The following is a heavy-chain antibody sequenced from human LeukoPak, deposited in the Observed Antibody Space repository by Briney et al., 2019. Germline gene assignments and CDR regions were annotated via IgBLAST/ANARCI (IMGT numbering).Heavy chain of an antibody. J-gene: IGHJ4*02. V-gene: IGHV1-69*04. CDR1: GGTFSSYT. Sequence: GASVKVSCKASGGTFSSYTISWVRQAPGQGLGWMGRIIPILGIANYDQKFQGRVTITADKSTSTAYMELSSLRSEDTAVYYCARDPPSTYGGNSGGFDYWGQGTLVTVSS. CDR2: IIPILGIA. D-gene: IGHD4-23*01. CDR3: ARDPPSTYGGNSGGFDY.